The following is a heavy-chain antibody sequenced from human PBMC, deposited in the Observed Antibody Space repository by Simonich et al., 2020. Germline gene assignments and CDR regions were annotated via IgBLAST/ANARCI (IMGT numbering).Heavy chain of an antibody. CDR1: GGSFSGYY. V-gene: IGHV4-34*01. CDR2: INHSVNT. CDR3: ARGKGWKNAFDI. J-gene: IGHJ3*02. D-gene: IGHD1-1*01. Sequence: QVQLQQWGAGLLKPSETLSLTCAFYGGSFSGYYWSWIRQPPGKGLEWIGEINHSVNTNNNPSLKSRVTISVDTSKNQFSLKLSSVTAADTAVYYCARGKGWKNAFDIWGQGTMVTVSS.